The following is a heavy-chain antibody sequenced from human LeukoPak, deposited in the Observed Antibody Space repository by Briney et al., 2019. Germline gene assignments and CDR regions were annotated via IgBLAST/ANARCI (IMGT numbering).Heavy chain of an antibody. V-gene: IGHV3-21*01. Sequence: GGSLRLSCPASGFTFSSYSMNWVRQAPAKGLEWVSSISSSSSHRYYADSVKGRFTISRDNAKNSLYLQMNSLRAEDTAVYYCARDRLQYEGTFDYWGQGTLVTVSS. CDR1: GFTFSSYS. CDR3: ARDRLQYEGTFDY. D-gene: IGHD4-11*01. CDR2: ISSSSSHR. J-gene: IGHJ4*02.